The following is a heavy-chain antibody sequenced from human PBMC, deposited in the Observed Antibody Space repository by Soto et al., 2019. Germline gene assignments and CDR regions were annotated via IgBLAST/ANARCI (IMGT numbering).Heavy chain of an antibody. Sequence: ASVKVSCKASGYTFTGYYMHWVRQAPGQGLEWMGWINPNSGGTNYAQKFQGRVTMTRDTSISTAYMELSRLRSDDTAVYYCARVPAYGDYFDYWGQGTLVIVSS. CDR3: ARVPAYGDYFDY. D-gene: IGHD4-17*01. V-gene: IGHV1-2*02. CDR1: GYTFTGYY. J-gene: IGHJ4*02. CDR2: INPNSGGT.